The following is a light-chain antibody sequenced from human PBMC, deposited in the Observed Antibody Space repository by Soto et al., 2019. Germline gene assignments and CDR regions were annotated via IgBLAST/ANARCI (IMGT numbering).Light chain of an antibody. V-gene: IGKV1-5*03. CDR3: QQLNSYPIT. CDR1: QTITNL. CDR2: KAS. J-gene: IGKJ5*01. Sequence: DIQLTQSPSTLSASVGDRVTITCRASQTITNLLAWFQQKPGKAPEILIYKASSLQSGVPSRFSGSGSGTEFTLTISSLQPEDFATYYCQQLNSYPITFGQGTRLEIK.